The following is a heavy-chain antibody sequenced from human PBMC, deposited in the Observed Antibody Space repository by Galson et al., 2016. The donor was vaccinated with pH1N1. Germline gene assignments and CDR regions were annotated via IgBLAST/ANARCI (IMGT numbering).Heavy chain of an antibody. J-gene: IGHJ4*02. CDR3: AGESPFTY. CDR2: IFYSGST. Sequence: LSLTCTVSGGPISSRTYYWGWIRQPPGKGLEWVGSIFYSGSTYYNPSLKSRVTISVDTSKSQFSLRLSSVTAADTAVYYCAGESPFTYWGQGTLVTVSS. V-gene: IGHV4-39*07. CDR1: GGPISSRTYY.